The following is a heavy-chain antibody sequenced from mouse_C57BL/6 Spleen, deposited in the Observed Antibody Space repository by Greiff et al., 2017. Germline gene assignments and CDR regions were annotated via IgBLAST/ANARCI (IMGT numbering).Heavy chain of an antibody. J-gene: IGHJ4*01. CDR1: GYTFTDYN. CDR2: INPNNGGT. V-gene: IGHV1-18*01. D-gene: IGHD1-1*01. CDR3: ARTTTVVAYYAMDY. Sequence: VQLQQSGPELVKPGASVKIPCKASGYTFTDYNMDWVKQSHGKSLEWIGDINPNNGGTIYNQKFKGKATLTVDKSSSTAYMELRSLTSEDTAVXYCARTTTVVAYYAMDYWGQGTSVTVSS.